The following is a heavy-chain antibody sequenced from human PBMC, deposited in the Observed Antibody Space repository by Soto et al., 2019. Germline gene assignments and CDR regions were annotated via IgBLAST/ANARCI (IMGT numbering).Heavy chain of an antibody. CDR2: IKQDGSEK. CDR1: GFTFSSYW. D-gene: IGHD4-17*01. V-gene: IGHV3-7*01. Sequence: GGSLRLSCAASGFTFSSYWMSWVRQAPGKGLEWVANIKQDGSEKYYVDSVKGRFTISRDNAKNSLYLQMNSLRAEDTAVYYCARGDYGDYNYYYYGMDVWGQGTTVTVSS. CDR3: ARGDYGDYNYYYYGMDV. J-gene: IGHJ6*02.